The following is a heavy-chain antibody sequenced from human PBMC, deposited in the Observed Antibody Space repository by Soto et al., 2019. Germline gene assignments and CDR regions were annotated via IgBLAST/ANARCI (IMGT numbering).Heavy chain of an antibody. CDR3: AKGGPDGFCSGGRCYFDY. Sequence: EVQLVESGGGLVQPGRSLRLSCAASGFTFDDYAMHWVRRVPGKXXXWVSSISWNSNIIGYADSVKGRFTISRDNAKNSLYLQMNSLRPEDTALYYCAKGGPDGFCSGGRCYFDYWGQGTLVTVSS. CDR1: GFTFDDYA. CDR2: ISWNSNII. V-gene: IGHV3-9*01. J-gene: IGHJ4*02. D-gene: IGHD2-15*01.